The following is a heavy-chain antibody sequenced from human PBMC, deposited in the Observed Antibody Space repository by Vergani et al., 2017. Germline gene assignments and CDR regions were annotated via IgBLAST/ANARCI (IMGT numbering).Heavy chain of an antibody. V-gene: IGHV1-46*01. CDR2: INPSGGST. D-gene: IGHD7-27*01. J-gene: IGHJ4*02. CDR1: GYTFTSYY. Sequence: QVQLVQSGAEVKKPGASVKVSCKASGYTFTSYYMHWVRQAPGQGLEWMGIINPSGGSTSYAQKFQGRVTMTRDTSISTAYMELSRLRSDDTAVYYCARDRALGFDYWGQGTLVTGSS. CDR3: ARDRALGFDY.